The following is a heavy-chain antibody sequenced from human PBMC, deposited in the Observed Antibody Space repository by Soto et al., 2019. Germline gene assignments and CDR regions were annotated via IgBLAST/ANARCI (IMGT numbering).Heavy chain of an antibody. CDR3: ARESVLGLVVVATSPQSFDY. J-gene: IGHJ4*02. CDR1: GYTFTSYD. D-gene: IGHD2-15*01. V-gene: IGHV1-8*01. CDR2: MNPNSGHT. Sequence: QVQLLQSGSEVKKPGASVKVSCKASGYTFTSYDINWVRQATGQCLEWMGWMNPNSGHTGYAQKFQGRVIMTRNTPISTAYKEPGSLRSQGTTVYYRARESVLGLVVVATSPQSFDYWAQGPLVNVAS.